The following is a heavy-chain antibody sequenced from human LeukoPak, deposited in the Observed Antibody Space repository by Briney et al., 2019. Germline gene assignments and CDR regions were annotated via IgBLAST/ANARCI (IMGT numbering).Heavy chain of an antibody. D-gene: IGHD3-22*01. CDR1: GYTFIGYY. CDR2: INPNSGGT. CDR3: ARVVKAYYYDSSGYDY. Sequence: GASVKVSCKASGYTFIGYYMHWVRQAPGQGLEWMGWINPNSGGTNYAQKFQGRVTMTRDTSISTAYMELSRLRSDDTAVYYCARVVKAYYYDSSGYDYWGQGTLVTVSS. J-gene: IGHJ4*02. V-gene: IGHV1-2*02.